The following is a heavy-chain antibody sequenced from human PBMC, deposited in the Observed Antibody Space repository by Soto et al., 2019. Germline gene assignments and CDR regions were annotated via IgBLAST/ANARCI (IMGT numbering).Heavy chain of an antibody. CDR1: GFTFSDHY. V-gene: IGHV3-72*01. CDR2: TRNKANSYTT. Sequence: GGSLRLSCAASGFTFSDHYMDWVRQAPGKGLEWVGRTRNKANSYTTEYAASVKGRFTISRDDSKNSLYLQMNSLKTEDTAVYYCARPAYLSPYYYYYYMDVWGKGTTVTVSS. CDR3: ARPAYLSPYYYYYYMDV. D-gene: IGHD1-26*01. J-gene: IGHJ6*03.